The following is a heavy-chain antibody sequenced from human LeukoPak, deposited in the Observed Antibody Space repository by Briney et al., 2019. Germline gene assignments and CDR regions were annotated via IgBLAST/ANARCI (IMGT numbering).Heavy chain of an antibody. Sequence: ASVKVSCKASGYTFTGYYMHWVRQAPGQGLEWMGWINPNSGGTNYAQKFQGWVTMTRDTSISTAYMELSRLRSDDTAVYYCASLLNTMVRDKGGFDYWGQGTLVTVSS. V-gene: IGHV1-2*04. CDR1: GYTFTGYY. CDR3: ASLLNTMVRDKGGFDY. D-gene: IGHD3-10*01. CDR2: INPNSGGT. J-gene: IGHJ4*02.